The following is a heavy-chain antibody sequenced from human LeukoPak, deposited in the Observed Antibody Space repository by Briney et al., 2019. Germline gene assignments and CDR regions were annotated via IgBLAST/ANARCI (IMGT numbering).Heavy chain of an antibody. V-gene: IGHV3-48*03. J-gene: IGHJ4*02. CDR3: ARGWFGEPCFDY. CDR1: GFTFSSYE. Sequence: GGSLRLSCAASGFTFSSYEMNWVRQAPGKGLEWVSYISSSGSTIYYADSVKGRFTISRGNAKNSLYLQMNSLRAEDTAVCYCARGWFGEPCFDYWGQGTLVTVSS. CDR2: ISSSGSTI. D-gene: IGHD3-10*01.